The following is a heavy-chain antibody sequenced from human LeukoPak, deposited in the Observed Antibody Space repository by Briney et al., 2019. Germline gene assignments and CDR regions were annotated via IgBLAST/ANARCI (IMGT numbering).Heavy chain of an antibody. CDR3: ARENPSGYYNRPIDY. Sequence: SETLSLTCTVSGGSISSSSYYWGWIRQPPGKGLEWIGSIYYSGSTYYNPSLKSRVTISVDTSKNQFSLKPSSVTAADTAIYYCARENPSGYYNRPIDYWGQGTLVTVSS. D-gene: IGHD3-22*01. CDR2: IYYSGST. CDR1: GGSISSSSYY. V-gene: IGHV4-39*07. J-gene: IGHJ4*02.